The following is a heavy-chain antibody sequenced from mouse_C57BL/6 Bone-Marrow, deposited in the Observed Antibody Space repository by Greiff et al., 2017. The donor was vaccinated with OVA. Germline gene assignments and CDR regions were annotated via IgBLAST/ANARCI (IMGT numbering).Heavy chain of an antibody. V-gene: IGHV1-81*01. J-gene: IGHJ2*01. D-gene: IGHD2-4*01. CDR2: IYPRSGNT. CDR3: ARERGITEDY. Sequence: QVQLKESGAELARPGASVKLSCKASGYTFTSYGISWVKQRTGQGLEWIGEIYPRSGNTYYNEKFKGKATLTADKSSSTAYMELRSLTSEDSAVYFCARERGITEDYWGQGTTLTVSS. CDR1: GYTFTSYG.